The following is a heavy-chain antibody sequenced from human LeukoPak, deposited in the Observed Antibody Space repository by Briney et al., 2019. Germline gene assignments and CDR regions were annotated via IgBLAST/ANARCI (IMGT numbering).Heavy chain of an antibody. Sequence: GGSLRLSCAASGLTFSSYAMSWVRQAPGKGLEWVSGISGNGGSTYYADSVKGRFTISRDNSKNTLYLQMNSLRAEDTAVYYCANQRGSGAWPRGAFDIWGQGTMVTVSS. CDR3: ANQRGSGAWPRGAFDI. J-gene: IGHJ3*02. CDR2: ISGNGGST. CDR1: GLTFSSYA. D-gene: IGHD3-10*01. V-gene: IGHV3-23*01.